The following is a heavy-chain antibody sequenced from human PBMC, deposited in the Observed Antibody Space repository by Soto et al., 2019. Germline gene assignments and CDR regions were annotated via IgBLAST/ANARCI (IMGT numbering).Heavy chain of an antibody. V-gene: IGHV3-48*01. CDR2: ISSGSSTI. J-gene: IGHJ4*02. CDR3: ARDRGRISTLVFFDY. D-gene: IGHD3-16*01. Sequence: EVQLVESGGGLVQPGGSLRLSCAASGFIFGSYGMNWVRQAPGKGLEWVLYISSGSSTIYSADSVKGRFTISRDNAKNSLYLQMNSLRAEDTAVYYCARDRGRISTLVFFDYWGQGTLVTVSS. CDR1: GFIFGSYG.